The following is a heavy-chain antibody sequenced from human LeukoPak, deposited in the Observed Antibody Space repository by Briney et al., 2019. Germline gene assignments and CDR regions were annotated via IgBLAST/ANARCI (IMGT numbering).Heavy chain of an antibody. Sequence: PGGSLRLSCAASGLTFSSYAMSWVRQAPGKGLEWVSVISGSGGNTYYADSVKGRFTISRDNSKNTLFLQMNSLRAEDTAVYYCAKDGDGGSYYVLFDYWGQGALVTVSS. V-gene: IGHV3-23*01. CDR3: AKDGDGGSYYVLFDY. CDR1: GLTFSSYA. D-gene: IGHD1-26*01. CDR2: ISGSGGNT. J-gene: IGHJ4*02.